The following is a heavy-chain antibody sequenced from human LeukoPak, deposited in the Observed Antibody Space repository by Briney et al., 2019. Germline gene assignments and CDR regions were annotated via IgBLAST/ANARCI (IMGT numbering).Heavy chain of an antibody. V-gene: IGHV3-21*01. Sequence: GGSLRLFCAASGFTFSSYSMNWVRQAPGKGLEWVSSISSSSSYIYYADSVKGRFTISRDNAKNSLYLQMNSLRAEDTAVYYCAREQNDYGDYDDYWGQGTLVTVSS. CDR3: AREQNDYGDYDDY. D-gene: IGHD4-17*01. J-gene: IGHJ4*02. CDR1: GFTFSSYS. CDR2: ISSSSSYI.